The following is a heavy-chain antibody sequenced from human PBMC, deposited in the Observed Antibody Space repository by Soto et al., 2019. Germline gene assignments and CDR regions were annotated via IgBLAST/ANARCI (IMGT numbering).Heavy chain of an antibody. CDR2: IIPIFGTA. CDR3: ARPIQYYYDSSGPSAWFDP. V-gene: IGHV1-69*12. CDR1: GGTFSSYA. D-gene: IGHD3-22*01. Sequence: QVQLVQSGAEVKKPGSSVKVSCKASGGTFSSYAISWVRQAPGQGLEWMGGIIPIFGTANYAQKFQGRVTITADESTSTAYMEWSSLRSEDTAVYYCARPIQYYYDSSGPSAWFDPWGQGTLVTVSS. J-gene: IGHJ5*02.